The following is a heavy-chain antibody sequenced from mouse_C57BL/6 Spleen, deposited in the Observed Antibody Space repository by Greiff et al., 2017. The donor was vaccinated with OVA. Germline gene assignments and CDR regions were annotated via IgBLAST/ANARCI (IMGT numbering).Heavy chain of an antibody. CDR1: GYAFSSSW. CDR2: IYPGDGDT. J-gene: IGHJ1*03. V-gene: IGHV1-82*01. Sequence: QFQLQQSGPELVKPGASVKISCKASGYAFSSSWMNWVKQRPGKGLEWIGRIYPGDGDTNYNGKFKGKATLTADKSSSTAYMQLSSLTSEDSAVYFCARGYYGSSYYFDVWGTGTTVTVSS. CDR3: ARGYYGSSYYFDV. D-gene: IGHD1-1*01.